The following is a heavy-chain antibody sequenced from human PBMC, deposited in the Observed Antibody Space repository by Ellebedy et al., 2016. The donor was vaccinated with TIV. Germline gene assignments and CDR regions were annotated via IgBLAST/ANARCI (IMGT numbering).Heavy chain of an antibody. CDR3: ARDFSLPFGGVIGRSPNYGMDV. D-gene: IGHD3-16*02. CDR2: IIPIFGTA. J-gene: IGHJ6*02. V-gene: IGHV1-69*13. CDR1: GGTFSSYA. Sequence: ASVKVSCKASGGTFSSYAISWVRQAPGQGLEWMGGIIPIFGTANYAQKFQGRVTITADESTSTAYMELSSLRSEDTAVYYCARDFSLPFGGVIGRSPNYGMDVWGQGTTVTVSS.